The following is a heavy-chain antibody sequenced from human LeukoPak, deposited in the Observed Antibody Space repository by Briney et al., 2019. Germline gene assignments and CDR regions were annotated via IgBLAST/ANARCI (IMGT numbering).Heavy chain of an antibody. J-gene: IGHJ4*02. CDR3: ANRWVSMTQVDY. CDR2: ISSSSSYT. D-gene: IGHD2/OR15-2a*01. V-gene: IGHV3-11*03. CDR1: GFTFSDYC. Sequence: PGGSLRLSCAASGFTFSDYCMSWIRQAPGKGLEWVSYISSSSSYTNYADSVKGRFTISRDNSKNTLYLQMNSLRAEDTAVYYCANRWVSMTQVDYWGQGTLVTVSS.